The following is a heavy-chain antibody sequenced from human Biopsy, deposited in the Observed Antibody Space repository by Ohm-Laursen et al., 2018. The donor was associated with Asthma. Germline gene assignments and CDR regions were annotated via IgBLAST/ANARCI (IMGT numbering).Heavy chain of an antibody. CDR2: ISWNSGTI. D-gene: IGHD3-10*01. J-gene: IGHJ6*02. CDR3: ARDMGAGPNQPPSGSGSSHLYGMDV. V-gene: IGHV3-9*01. Sequence: SLRLSCTASGFTVSRDHMFWVRQAPGKGLEWVSGISWNSGTIGYADSVKGRFTISRDNAKNSLYLQMNSLGPEDTAVYYCARDMGAGPNQPPSGSGSSHLYGMDVWGQGTTVTVSS. CDR1: GFTVSRDH.